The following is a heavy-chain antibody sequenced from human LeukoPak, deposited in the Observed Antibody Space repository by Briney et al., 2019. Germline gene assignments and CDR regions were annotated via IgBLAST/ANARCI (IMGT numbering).Heavy chain of an antibody. CDR2: IRGSGGST. CDR3: AKTFPYGTTWYGFCDY. J-gene: IGHJ4*02. Sequence: GGPLRLSCAASGFPFSNNVMTWVRQAPGRGLDWLAAIRGSGGSTYYADSVKGRFTISRDNSKNMLYLQMNSLRDEDTAVYYCAKTFPYGTTWYGFCDYWGQGALVTVSS. CDR1: GFPFSNNV. D-gene: IGHD3-3*01. V-gene: IGHV3-23*01.